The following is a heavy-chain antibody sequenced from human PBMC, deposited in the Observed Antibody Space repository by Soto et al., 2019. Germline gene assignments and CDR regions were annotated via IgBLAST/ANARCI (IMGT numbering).Heavy chain of an antibody. J-gene: IGHJ4*02. V-gene: IGHV5-51*01. CDR3: ARHSLATQPGDY. D-gene: IGHD5-12*01. Sequence: GESLKISCKASGYSFSTYWIAWVRQRPGKGLVWMGIIYPGDSDTSYSPSFQGQVTISVDNSIDTAYLEWTTLRASDSAMYYCARHSLATQPGDYWGQGTRVTVSS. CDR2: IYPGDSDT. CDR1: GYSFSTYW.